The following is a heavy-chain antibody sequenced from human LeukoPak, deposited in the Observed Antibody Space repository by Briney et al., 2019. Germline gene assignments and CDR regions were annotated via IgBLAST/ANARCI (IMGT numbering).Heavy chain of an antibody. CDR1: GFTCSSYA. D-gene: IGHD6-13*01. Sequence: GGSPRRSCAASGFTCSSYAMRWVGQAPGKGLEWVSAISGSGGSTYYADSVKGQFTISRDNSKNTLYLQMNSLSADDTAVYYCAKGITAAAGTGVGRYYFDYWGQGTLVTVSS. CDR2: ISGSGGST. J-gene: IGHJ4*02. V-gene: IGHV3-23*01. CDR3: AKGITAAAGTGVGRYYFDY.